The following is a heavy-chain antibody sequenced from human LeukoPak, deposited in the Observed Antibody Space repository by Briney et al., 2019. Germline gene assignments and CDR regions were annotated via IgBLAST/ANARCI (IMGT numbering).Heavy chain of an antibody. CDR3: TRSLRFLEWLLYFDY. J-gene: IGHJ4*02. CDR1: GLTFSGSA. Sequence: GGSLRLSCAASGLTFSGSAMHWVRQASGKGLEWVGRIRSKANSYATAYAASVKGRFTISRDDSKNTAYLQMNSLKTEDTAVYYCTRSLRFLEWLLYFDYWGQGTLVTVSS. D-gene: IGHD3-3*01. V-gene: IGHV3-73*01. CDR2: IRSKANSYAT.